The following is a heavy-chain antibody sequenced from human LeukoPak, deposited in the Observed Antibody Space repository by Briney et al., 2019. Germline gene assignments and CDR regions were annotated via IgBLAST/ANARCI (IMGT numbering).Heavy chain of an antibody. CDR3: ARDYGSGWYYFDF. D-gene: IGHD6-19*01. Sequence: SETLSLTCTVSGGSISTYPWSWIRQSPRKGLEWIGCIYYTGNTNYNPSLKSRVTISVDTSKNQFSLKLSSVTAADTAVYYCARDYGSGWYYFDFWGQGTLVTVSS. V-gene: IGHV4-59*01. CDR1: GGSISTYP. J-gene: IGHJ4*02. CDR2: IYYTGNT.